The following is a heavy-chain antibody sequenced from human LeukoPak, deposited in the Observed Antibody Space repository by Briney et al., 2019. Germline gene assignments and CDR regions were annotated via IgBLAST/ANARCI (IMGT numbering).Heavy chain of an antibody. CDR3: ARGVTSAWYLRYYFEY. J-gene: IGHJ4*02. D-gene: IGHD6-13*01. CDR1: GFIFSSYW. Sequence: PGGSLRLSCAASGFIFSSYWMSWVRQVPGKGLEWVANIKQDGTETSYVDSVEGRFTISRDNAENSLFLQMNSLRADDTALYYCARGVTSAWYLRYYFEYWGQGIMVTVSS. CDR2: IKQDGTET. V-gene: IGHV3-7*03.